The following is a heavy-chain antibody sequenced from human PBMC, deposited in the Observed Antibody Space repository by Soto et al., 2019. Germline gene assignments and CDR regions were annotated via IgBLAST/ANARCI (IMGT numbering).Heavy chain of an antibody. Sequence: ASVKVSCQAAGYTFTGYYMHWVRQAPGQGLEWMGWINPNSGGTNYAQKFQGRVTMTRDTSISTAYMELSRLRSDDTAVYYCVRDIGTDQLLAYYCYGMDVWGQGTTVTVSS. CDR2: INPNSGGT. J-gene: IGHJ6*02. CDR1: GYTFTGYY. V-gene: IGHV1-2*02. CDR3: VRDIGTDQLLAYYCYGMDV. D-gene: IGHD2-2*01.